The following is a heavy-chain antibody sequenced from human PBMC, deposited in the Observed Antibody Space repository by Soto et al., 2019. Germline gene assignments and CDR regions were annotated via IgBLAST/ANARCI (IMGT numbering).Heavy chain of an antibody. CDR1: GYTFFTYD. CDR3: ARHHGPTTSENWFDP. V-gene: IGHV1-18*01. CDR2: ISTYSGDT. J-gene: IGHJ5*02. D-gene: IGHD5-12*01. Sequence: QVHLVQSGVEVKTPGASVKVSCQASGYTFFTYDISWVRQAPGQGLEWMGWISTYSGDTKYAQKFQGRVTMTTDTSTTTAYLELRILRSDDTAGYYCARHHGPTTSENWFDPWGQGTLVTVSS.